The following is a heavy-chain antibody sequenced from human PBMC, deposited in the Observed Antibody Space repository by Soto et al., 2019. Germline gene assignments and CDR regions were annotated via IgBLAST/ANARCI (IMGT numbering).Heavy chain of an antibody. J-gene: IGHJ3*02. V-gene: IGHV1-2*04. CDR2: INPNSGGT. CDR1: GYTFTGYY. D-gene: IGHD4-17*01. CDR3: AVGYGDYGGGAFDI. Sequence: ASVKVSCTASGYTFTGYYIHWVRQAPGQGLEWMGWINPNSGGTNYAQKFQGWVTMTRDTSISTAYMELSRLRSDDTAVYYCAVGYGDYGGGAFDIWGQGTMVTVSS.